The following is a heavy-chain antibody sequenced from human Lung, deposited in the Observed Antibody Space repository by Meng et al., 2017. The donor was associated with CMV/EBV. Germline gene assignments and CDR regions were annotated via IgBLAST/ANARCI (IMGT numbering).Heavy chain of an antibody. CDR3: ARAYRAIDY. CDR1: GFTLSSYW. J-gene: IGHJ4*02. CDR2: IKEDGSEK. D-gene: IGHD1-26*01. Sequence: GGSLKISCAASGFTLSSYWMSWVRQAPGKGLEWVANIKEDGSEKYYVDSVKGRFTISRDNAKNSLYVQMNSLRGEDTAVYYCARAYRAIDYWGQGTLVTVSS. V-gene: IGHV3-7*01.